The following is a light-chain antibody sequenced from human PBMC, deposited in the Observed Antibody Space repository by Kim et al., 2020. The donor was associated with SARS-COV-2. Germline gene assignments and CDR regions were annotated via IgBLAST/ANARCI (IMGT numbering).Light chain of an antibody. CDR2: GKN. J-gene: IGLJ2*01. CDR1: SLRSYS. Sequence: LGQTVRITCQRDSLRSYSASWYQQKPGPAPVLVIYGKNNRPSGIPDRFSGSSSGNTASLTITGAQAEDEADYYCNSRDSSGNPHVVFGGGTKVTVL. CDR3: NSRDSSGNPHVV. V-gene: IGLV3-19*01.